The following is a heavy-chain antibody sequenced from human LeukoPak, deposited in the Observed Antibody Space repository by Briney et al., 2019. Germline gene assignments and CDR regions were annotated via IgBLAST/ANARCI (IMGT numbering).Heavy chain of an antibody. V-gene: IGHV3-30*03. CDR3: ARDFWSGYAMDY. J-gene: IGHJ4*02. CDR1: GYTFSNYG. D-gene: IGHD3-3*01. CDR2: ISSDGSTK. Sequence: PGGSLRLSCAASGYTFSNYGIHWVRQAPGKGLEWVAVISSDGSTKYYADSVKGRFTISRDNAKNTLYLQMNSLRAEDTAVYYCARDFWSGYAMDYWGQGTLVTVSS.